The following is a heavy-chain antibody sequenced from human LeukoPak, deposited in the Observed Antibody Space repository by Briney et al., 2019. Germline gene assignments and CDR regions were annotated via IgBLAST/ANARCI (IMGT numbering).Heavy chain of an antibody. CDR3: ARDKQLDWAHYYYYYMDV. Sequence: ASVKVSCKASGYSFTSHYMHWVRQAPGQGLEWMGFINPSGSSAAYAQKFQGRLTMTRDMFTSTDYMELTSLTSDDTAVYYCARDKQLDWAHYYYYYMDVWGKGTPVTVSS. CDR1: GYSFTSHY. CDR2: INPSGSSA. V-gene: IGHV1-46*01. D-gene: IGHD1-1*01. J-gene: IGHJ6*03.